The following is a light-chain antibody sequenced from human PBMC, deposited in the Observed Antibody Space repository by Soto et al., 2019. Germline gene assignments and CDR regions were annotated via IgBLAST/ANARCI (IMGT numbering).Light chain of an antibody. V-gene: IGKV3-11*01. CDR2: DAS. CDR3: QQRSDWPLT. CDR1: ESVSRN. Sequence: EVVLTQSKATLSVSPGERATLSCRASESVSRNLAWYQQKPGQAPRLLIYDASNRATGIPARFSGSGSGTDFTLTISSLEPEDFAVYYCQQRSDWPLTFGGVTIVDI. J-gene: IGKJ4*01.